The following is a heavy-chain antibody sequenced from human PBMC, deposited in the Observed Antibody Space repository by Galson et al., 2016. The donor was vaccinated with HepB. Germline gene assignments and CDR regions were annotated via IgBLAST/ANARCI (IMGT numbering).Heavy chain of an antibody. CDR3: ARMFPLYSSGWYVRGDGWFDS. Sequence: SLRLSCAASGFTFSTYEMTWVRQAPGKGLEWVSYISGDGRTINYADSVKGRFTISRGNAKNSLYLHMNSLTGEDTAVYYCARMFPLYSSGWYVRGDGWFDSWGQGTLVTVSS. D-gene: IGHD6-19*01. CDR1: GFTFSTYE. CDR2: ISGDGRTI. V-gene: IGHV3-48*03. J-gene: IGHJ5*01.